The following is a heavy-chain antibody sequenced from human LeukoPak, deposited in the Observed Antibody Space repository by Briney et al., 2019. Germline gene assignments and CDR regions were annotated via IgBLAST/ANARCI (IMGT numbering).Heavy chain of an antibody. J-gene: IGHJ5*02. CDR2: IYYSGST. CDR3: ARGDPGRGWFDP. V-gene: IGHV4-59*01. CDR1: GGSISSYY. Sequence: SETLSLTGTVSGGSISSYYWSWIRKSPGKGLGGIGYIYYSGSTNYKPSLKSRVTISVDPSKIQSSLKLSSVTAADTAVYYWARGDPGRGWFDPWGQGTLVTVSS.